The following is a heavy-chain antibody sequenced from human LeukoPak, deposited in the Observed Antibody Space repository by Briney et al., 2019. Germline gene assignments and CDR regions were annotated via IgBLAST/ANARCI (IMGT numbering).Heavy chain of an antibody. J-gene: IGHJ4*02. CDR3: ARGHYYGYCSGGSCSTPGWEDY. CDR1: GYTFTSYG. CDR2: ISAYNGNT. D-gene: IGHD2-15*01. Sequence: ASVKVSCKASGYTFTSYGISWVRQAPGQGLEWMGWISAYNGNTNYAQKLQGRVTMTIDTSTSTAYMELRSLRSDDTAVYYCARGHYYGYCSGGSCSTPGWEDYWGQGTLVTVSS. V-gene: IGHV1-18*01.